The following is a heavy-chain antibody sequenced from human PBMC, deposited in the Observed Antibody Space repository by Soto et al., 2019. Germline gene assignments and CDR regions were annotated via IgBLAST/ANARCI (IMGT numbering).Heavy chain of an antibody. Sequence: EVQLVESGGDLVQPGGSLRLSCAASGFTFSNYWMHWVRQVPGKGLVWVSRINSDGSSTSYADSVNGRFTISRDNAKNTLYLQKNSLRAEDTAVYYSARGSLRFLGRVYYYYAMDVWGQGTTVTVS. J-gene: IGHJ6*02. CDR2: INSDGSST. D-gene: IGHD3-3*01. V-gene: IGHV3-74*01. CDR3: ARGSLRFLGRVYYYYAMDV. CDR1: GFTFSNYW.